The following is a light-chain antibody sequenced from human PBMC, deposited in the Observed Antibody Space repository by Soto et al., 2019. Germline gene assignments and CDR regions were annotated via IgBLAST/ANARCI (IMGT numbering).Light chain of an antibody. CDR3: QQFGSSPGFT. CDR2: GAS. CDR1: QNINSRY. Sequence: EIVLTQSSGTLSLSPGERATLSCRASQNINSRYLAWYQQKPGQAPRLLIYGASSRATGSPDSFSGSGSGTDCTLTISRLEPEDFAVYYCQQFGSSPGFTFGPGTKVDIK. J-gene: IGKJ3*01. V-gene: IGKV3-20*01.